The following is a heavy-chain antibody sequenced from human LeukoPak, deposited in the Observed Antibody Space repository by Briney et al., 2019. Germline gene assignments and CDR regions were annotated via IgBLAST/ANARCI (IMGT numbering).Heavy chain of an antibody. J-gene: IGHJ4*02. D-gene: IGHD4-17*01. Sequence: GGSLRLSCAASGFTFSSYSMNWVRQAPGKGLEWVSSISSSTYIYYADSVKGRFTISRDNAKNSLYLQMNSLRAEDTAVYYCARDLTTVTTKAWDYWGQGTLVTVSS. CDR1: GFTFSSYS. V-gene: IGHV3-21*01. CDR3: ARDLTTVTTKAWDY. CDR2: ISSSTYI.